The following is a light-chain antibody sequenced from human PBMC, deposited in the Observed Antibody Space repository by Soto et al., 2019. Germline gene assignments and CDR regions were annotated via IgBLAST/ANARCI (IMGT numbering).Light chain of an antibody. CDR2: NTR. CDR3: LLYYGGAYV. V-gene: IGLV7-43*01. Sequence: QAVVTQEPSLTVSPGGTVTLTCASSTGAVTSGYYPNWFQQKPGQAPRALIYNTRNKRSWTPARFSGSLLGGKAALTLSGAQPEDEAEYYCLLYYGGAYVFGAGTKATVL. CDR1: TGAVTSGYY. J-gene: IGLJ1*01.